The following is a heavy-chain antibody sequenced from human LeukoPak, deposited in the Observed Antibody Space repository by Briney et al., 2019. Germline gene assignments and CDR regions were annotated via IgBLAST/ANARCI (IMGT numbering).Heavy chain of an antibody. V-gene: IGHV1-69*05. Sequence: ASVKVSCKASGGTFSSYAISWVRQAPGQGLEWMGRIIPIFGTANYAQKFQGRVTITTDESTSTAYMELSSLRSEDTAVYYRAAGGWVGELLFDYWGQGTLVTGSS. D-gene: IGHD3-10*01. CDR1: GGTFSSYA. CDR2: IIPIFGTA. CDR3: AAGGWVGELLFDY. J-gene: IGHJ4*02.